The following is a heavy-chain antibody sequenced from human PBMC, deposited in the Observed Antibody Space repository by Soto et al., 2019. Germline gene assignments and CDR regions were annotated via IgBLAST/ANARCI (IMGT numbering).Heavy chain of an antibody. CDR2: IYYSGST. Sequence: SDTLSLTCTVSGGSVSSGSYYWSWIRQPPGKGLEWIGYIYYSGSTNYNPSLKSRVTISVDTSKNQFSLKLSSVTAADTAVYYCARQRRIPTLSYYYGMDVWGQGTTVTVSS. V-gene: IGHV4-61*01. CDR1: GGSVSSGSYY. CDR3: ARQRRIPTLSYYYGMDV. D-gene: IGHD4-17*01. J-gene: IGHJ6*02.